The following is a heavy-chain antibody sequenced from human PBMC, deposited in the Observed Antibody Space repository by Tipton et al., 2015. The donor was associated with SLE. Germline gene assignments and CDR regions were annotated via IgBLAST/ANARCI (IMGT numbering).Heavy chain of an antibody. J-gene: IGHJ6*02. CDR2: IYYSGGT. Sequence: TLSLTCTVSGGSISSGGYYWSWIRQHPGKGLEWIGYIYYSGGTYYNPSLKSRVTISVDTSRNQFSLKLSSVTAADTAVYYCARAAMVQGVTIDYYYGMDVWGQGTTVTVSS. D-gene: IGHD3-10*01. V-gene: IGHV4-31*03. CDR1: GGSISSGGYY. CDR3: ARAAMVQGVTIDYYYGMDV.